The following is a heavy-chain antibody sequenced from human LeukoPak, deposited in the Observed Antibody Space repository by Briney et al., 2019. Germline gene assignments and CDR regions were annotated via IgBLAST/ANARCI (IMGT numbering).Heavy chain of an antibody. CDR3: ARLDSSGWSPGGY. V-gene: IGHV3-48*01. CDR1: GFALKSYS. J-gene: IGHJ4*02. D-gene: IGHD6-19*01. CDR2: ISSSSSTI. Sequence: GGSLRLSCAGSGFALKSYSLNWVRQAPGKGLEWVSYISSSSSTIYYADSVKGRFTISRDNAKNSLYLQMNSLRAEDTAVYYCARLDSSGWSPGGYWGQGTLVTVSS.